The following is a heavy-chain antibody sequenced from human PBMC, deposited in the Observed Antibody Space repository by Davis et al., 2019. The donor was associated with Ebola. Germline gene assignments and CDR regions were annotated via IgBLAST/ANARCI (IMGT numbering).Heavy chain of an antibody. V-gene: IGHV3-53*01. D-gene: IGHD5-18*01. CDR1: GFTVSSNY. Sequence: GESLKISCAASGFTVSSNYMSWVRQAPGKGLEWVSAGGTSTYYADSVKGRFTISRDNSKNTLYLQMNSLRAEDTAVYYCAKGGYTYGYIDYWGQGTLVTVSS. J-gene: IGHJ4*02. CDR2: GGTST. CDR3: AKGGYTYGYIDY.